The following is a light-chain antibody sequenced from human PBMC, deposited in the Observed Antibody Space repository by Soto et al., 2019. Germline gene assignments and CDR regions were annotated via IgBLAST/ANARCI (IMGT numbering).Light chain of an antibody. J-gene: IGKJ2*01. V-gene: IGKV1-39*01. CDR3: QQDYT. Sequence: DFQMTQSPSSLSASVGDRVTLTCRTSQSMNIWLNWYQHKPGKAPKLLIFDAYSLKTGVPSRFSGSGSGTDFTLTISRLQPEDAATYYCQQDYTFGHGTKLEIK. CDR2: DAY. CDR1: QSMNIW.